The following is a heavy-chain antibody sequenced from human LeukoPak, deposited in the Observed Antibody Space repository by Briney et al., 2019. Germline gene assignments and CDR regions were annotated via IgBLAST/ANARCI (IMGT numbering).Heavy chain of an antibody. D-gene: IGHD3-22*01. Sequence: GGSLRLSCAASGFTFSGSAMHWVRQASGKGLEWVGRIRSKANSYATAYAASVKGRFTISRDDSKNTAYLQMNSLRAEDTAVYYCARVGVVVITLDYWGQGTLVTVSS. V-gene: IGHV3-73*01. CDR2: IRSKANSYAT. J-gene: IGHJ4*02. CDR3: ARVGVVVITLDY. CDR1: GFTFSGSA.